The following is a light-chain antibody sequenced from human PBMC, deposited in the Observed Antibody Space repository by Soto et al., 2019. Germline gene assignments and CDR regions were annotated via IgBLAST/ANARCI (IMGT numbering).Light chain of an antibody. V-gene: IGKV1-5*03. CDR3: QQYNSYPWT. Sequence: DIQLTQSPSTLSASVGDRVTISCRASQSINNYLAWYQQKPGKAPKLLIYKASSLETGVPSRFSGSRSGTEFTLTISSLQPDDFATYYCQQYNSYPWTFGQGTKVEI. J-gene: IGKJ1*01. CDR2: KAS. CDR1: QSINNY.